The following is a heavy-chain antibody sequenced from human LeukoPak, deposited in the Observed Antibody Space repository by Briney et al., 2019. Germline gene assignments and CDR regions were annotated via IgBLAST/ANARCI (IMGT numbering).Heavy chain of an antibody. J-gene: IGHJ4*02. D-gene: IGHD3/OR15-3a*01. CDR1: GGSISSSNYY. CDR2: IYYSGST. CDR3: ARQTGSGLFILP. Sequence: PSGTLSLTCTVSGGSISSSNYYWGCIRQPPGTGLEWIGSIYYSGSTYYNPSLKSRVTISIDTSKNQFSLRLTSVTAADTAVYYCARQTGSGLFILPGGQGTLVTVSS. V-gene: IGHV4-39*01.